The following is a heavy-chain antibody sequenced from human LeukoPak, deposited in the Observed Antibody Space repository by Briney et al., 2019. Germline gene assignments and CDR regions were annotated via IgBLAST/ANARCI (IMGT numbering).Heavy chain of an antibody. D-gene: IGHD6-19*01. CDR1: GFTFSSYA. CDR2: ISYDGSNK. J-gene: IGHJ4*02. V-gene: IGHV3-30-3*01. Sequence: GGSLRLSCAASGFTFSSYAMHWVRQAPGKGLEWVAVISYDGSNKYYADSVKGRFTISRDNSKNTLYLQMNSLRAEDTAVYYCARDRQKAGAGRVFDYGGQGPRVTVP. CDR3: ARDRQKAGAGRVFDY.